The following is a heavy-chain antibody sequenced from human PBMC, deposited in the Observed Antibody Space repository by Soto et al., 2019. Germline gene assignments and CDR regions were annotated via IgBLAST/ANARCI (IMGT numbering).Heavy chain of an antibody. CDR3: ARTTAVPNTLRSRYFFDY. CDR1: GGSVSNKTYY. J-gene: IGHJ4*02. V-gene: IGHV4-61*01. Sequence: PSETLSLTCSVPGGSVSNKTYYWSWIRQPPGKRLEWIGYVYYSGTTNYNPSLKSRVTISVDLSKNQFFLRLSSVTTADTALYYCARTTAVPNTLRSRYFFDYWGQGTLVTVSS. CDR2: VYYSGTT. D-gene: IGHD4-17*01.